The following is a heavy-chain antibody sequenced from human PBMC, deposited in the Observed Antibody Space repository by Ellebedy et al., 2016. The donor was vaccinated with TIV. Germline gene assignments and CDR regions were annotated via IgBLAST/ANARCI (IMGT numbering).Heavy chain of an antibody. D-gene: IGHD5-12*01. CDR3: ARLRGGMDV. CDR1: GGSFSGYY. CDR2: INHSGST. J-gene: IGHJ6*02. Sequence: SETLSLTCAVYGGSFSGYYWSWIRQPPGKGLEWIGEINHSGSTNYNPSLKSRVTVSVDTSKNQFSLKLSSVTAADTAVYYCARLRGGMDVWGQGTTVTVSS. V-gene: IGHV4-34*01.